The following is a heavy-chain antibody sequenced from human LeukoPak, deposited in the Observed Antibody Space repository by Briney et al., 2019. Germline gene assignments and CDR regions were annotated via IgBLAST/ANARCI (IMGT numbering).Heavy chain of an antibody. CDR3: ARDEMDYGGNSDAFDI. V-gene: IGHV3-30*19. J-gene: IGHJ3*02. Sequence: GGSLRLSCAASGFTFSSYAMHWVRQAPGKGLEWVAVISYDGSNKYYADSVKGRFTISRDNSKNTLYLQMNSLRAEGTAVYYCARDEMDYGGNSDAFDIWGQGTMVTVSS. CDR2: ISYDGSNK. D-gene: IGHD4-23*01. CDR1: GFTFSSYA.